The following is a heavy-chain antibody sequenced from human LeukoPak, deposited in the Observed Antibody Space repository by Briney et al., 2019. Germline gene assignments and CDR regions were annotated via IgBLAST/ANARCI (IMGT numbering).Heavy chain of an antibody. Sequence: QSGGSLRLSCAASGFTFGDYWMHWVRQAPGKGLVWVSRIISDGSSASYADSVKGRFSISRDNSKNTLYLQMDSLRGEDTAVYYCAKDFRIGYSAHFDYWGQGALVTVSS. CDR2: IISDGSSA. D-gene: IGHD2-21*01. V-gene: IGHV3-74*01. CDR3: AKDFRIGYSAHFDY. CDR1: GFTFGDYW. J-gene: IGHJ4*02.